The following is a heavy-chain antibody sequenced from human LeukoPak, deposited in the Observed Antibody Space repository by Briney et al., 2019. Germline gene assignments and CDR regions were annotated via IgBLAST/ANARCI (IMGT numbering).Heavy chain of an antibody. CDR3: AREGLRAAAGNYYYYTDV. CDR1: GYTFTHFG. CDR2: ISAYNGDT. Sequence: VSVKVSCKASGYTFTHFGISWVRQAPGQGLEWMGWISAYNGDTNYAQKVQGRVTVTIDTSTSTAYMDLRSLRSDDTAVYYCAREGLRAAAGNYYYYTDVWGKGTTVTVSS. V-gene: IGHV1-18*01. J-gene: IGHJ6*03. D-gene: IGHD6-13*01.